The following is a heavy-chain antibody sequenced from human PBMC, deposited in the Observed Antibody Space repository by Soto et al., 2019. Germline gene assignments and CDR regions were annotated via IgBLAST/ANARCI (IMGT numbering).Heavy chain of an antibody. CDR3: ARTSWRGGSCYEIDY. Sequence: QVQLQESGPGLVKPSQTLSLTCTVSGGSISSGGYYWSWIRQHPGKGLEWIGCIYYSGSTYYNPSLKSRVTISVDTSKNQFSLKLSSVTAADTAVYYCARTSWRGGSCYEIDYWGQGTLVTVAS. D-gene: IGHD2-15*01. CDR2: IYYSGST. J-gene: IGHJ4*02. CDR1: GGSISSGGYY. V-gene: IGHV4-31*03.